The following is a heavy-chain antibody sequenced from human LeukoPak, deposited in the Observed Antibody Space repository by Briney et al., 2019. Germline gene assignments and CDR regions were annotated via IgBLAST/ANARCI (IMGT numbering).Heavy chain of an antibody. J-gene: IGHJ4*02. CDR3: ARVILGSTSFDY. V-gene: IGHV3-21*01. CDR1: GFTFSSYS. CDR2: ISSSSSYI. Sequence: GGSLRLSCAASGFTFSSYSMNWVRQAPGKGLEWVSSISSSSSYIYYADSVKGRFTISRDNAKNSLYLQMNSLRAEDTAVYYCARVILGSTSFDYWGQGTLVTVSS. D-gene: IGHD2-2*01.